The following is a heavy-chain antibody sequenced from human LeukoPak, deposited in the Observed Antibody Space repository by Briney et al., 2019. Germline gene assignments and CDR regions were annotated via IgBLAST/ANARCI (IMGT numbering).Heavy chain of an antibody. CDR1: GGSISSYY. CDR3: ARDKSTTHWFDP. Sequence: ASETLSLTCTVSGGSISSYYWSWIRQPPGKGLEWIGYIYYSGSTNYNPSLKSRVTISVDTSKNQFSLKLSSVTAADTAVYYCARDKSTTHWFDPWGQGTLVTVSS. D-gene: IGHD1-1*01. CDR2: IYYSGST. J-gene: IGHJ5*02. V-gene: IGHV4-59*01.